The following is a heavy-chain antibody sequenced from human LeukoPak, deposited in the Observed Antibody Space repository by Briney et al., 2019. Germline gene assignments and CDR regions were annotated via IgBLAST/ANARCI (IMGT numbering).Heavy chain of an antibody. CDR2: ISSSSYL. D-gene: IGHD3-10*01. J-gene: IGHJ4*02. V-gene: IGHV3-69-1*01. CDR1: GFTVSTNY. CDR3: AREISGYGSGCSVPRTDY. Sequence: GGSLRLSCAASGFTVSTNYMNWVRQAPGKGLEWVSSISSSSYLESADSVKGRFTISRDNTKNSLYLQMNSLSVEDTAVYYCAREISGYGSGCSVPRTDYWGQGTQVTVSS.